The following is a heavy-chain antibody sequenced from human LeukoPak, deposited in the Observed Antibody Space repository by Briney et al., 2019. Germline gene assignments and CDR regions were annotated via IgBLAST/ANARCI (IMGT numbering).Heavy chain of an antibody. Sequence: SETLSLTCTVSGGSISSSSYYWGWIRQPPGKGLEWIGEINHSGSTNYNPSLKSRVTISVDTSKNQFSLKLSSVTAADTAVYYCARVKTVCYFDYWGQGTLVTVSS. J-gene: IGHJ4*02. CDR3: ARVKTVCYFDY. CDR2: INHSGST. CDR1: GGSISSSSYY. D-gene: IGHD4-17*01. V-gene: IGHV4-39*07.